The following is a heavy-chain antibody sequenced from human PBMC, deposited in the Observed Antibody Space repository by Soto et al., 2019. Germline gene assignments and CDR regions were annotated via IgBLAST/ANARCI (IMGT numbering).Heavy chain of an antibody. D-gene: IGHD3-3*01. Sequence: QLHLVQSGAVVKKPGASVTVSCSASGYPVTAYYMHWVRQAPGRGLEWMGGINPATGAAKYTQTFQGRVTMARGTSASTGFMELSGLTSEDTAVFFCARGGGVGVAGSAAFDMWGQGTVVTVSS. CDR2: INPATGAA. V-gene: IGHV1-2*02. CDR1: GYPVTAYY. CDR3: ARGGGVGVAGSAAFDM. J-gene: IGHJ3*02.